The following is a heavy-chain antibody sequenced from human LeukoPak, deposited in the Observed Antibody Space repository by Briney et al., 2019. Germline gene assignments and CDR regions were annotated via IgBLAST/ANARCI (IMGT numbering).Heavy chain of an antibody. J-gene: IGHJ5*02. D-gene: IGHD3-3*01. V-gene: IGHV4-39*07. CDR1: GGSISIRSYY. Sequence: SETLSHTCTLSGGSISIRSYYCGWIRQPPGEGLESIVCMYYSGRTSPNPSLKSRVTISVATSSDQFYLKLCPVTAGDRAVDYCARDFNILYDFWSGYCPTYKNWFDPWGQGTLVTVSS. CDR2: MYYSGRT. CDR3: ARDFNILYDFWSGYCPTYKNWFDP.